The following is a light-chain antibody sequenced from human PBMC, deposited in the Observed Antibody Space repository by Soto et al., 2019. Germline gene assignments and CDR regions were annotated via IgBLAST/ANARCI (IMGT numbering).Light chain of an antibody. CDR2: RAS. Sequence: ETVMTQSPDTLSLSPGESATLSCRASQSVSSNLAWYQWRPGQAPSLLIYRASTRAPGIPARFSGSGSGTEFTLTISSLQSEDFTVYYCQQYNNWPPITFGQGTRLEIK. J-gene: IGKJ5*01. V-gene: IGKV3-15*01. CDR3: QQYNNWPPIT. CDR1: QSVSSN.